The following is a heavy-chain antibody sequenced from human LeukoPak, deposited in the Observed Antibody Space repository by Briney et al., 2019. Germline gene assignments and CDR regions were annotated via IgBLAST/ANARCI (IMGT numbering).Heavy chain of an antibody. CDR3: ARSSGSYRPFDS. J-gene: IGHJ4*02. CDR1: GFTFSSFE. D-gene: IGHD3-22*01. Sequence: GGSLRLSCAASGFTFSSFEVNWVRQAPGKGLEWISHISHTFDIKYAVSVKGRFTISRDNAKNSQYLQMTSLRAQDTGIYHCARSSGSYRPFDSWGQGALVIVSS. CDR2: ISHTFDI. V-gene: IGHV3-48*03.